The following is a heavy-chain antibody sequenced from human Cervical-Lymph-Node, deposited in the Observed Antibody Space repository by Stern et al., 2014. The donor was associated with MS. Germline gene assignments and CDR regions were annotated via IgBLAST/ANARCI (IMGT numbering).Heavy chain of an antibody. J-gene: IGHJ4*02. CDR3: ARGLATALIADF. CDR1: GYTFTDYY. D-gene: IGHD2-21*01. CDR2: IHPNSGDT. Sequence: VQLVESGADVKKPGASLKVSCKASGYTFTDYYMQWVRQAPGQGLEWLGCIHPNSGDTNYARKFQGRVTLTRDTSISTAYLELSRLTYDDTAVYYCARGLATALIADFWGQGTLVTVS. V-gene: IGHV1-2*02.